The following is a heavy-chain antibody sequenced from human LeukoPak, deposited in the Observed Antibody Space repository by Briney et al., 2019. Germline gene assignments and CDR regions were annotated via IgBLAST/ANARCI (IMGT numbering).Heavy chain of an antibody. D-gene: IGHD6-19*01. CDR3: ARGTYSSGWYHFDY. V-gene: IGHV3-33*01. CDR2: IWYDGSNK. Sequence: GGSLRLSCAASGFTFSRYGMHWVRQAPGKGLEWVAVIWYDGSNKYYADSVKGRFTISRDNSKNTLYLQMNSLRAEDTAVYYCARGTYSSGWYHFDYWGQGTLVTVSS. CDR1: GFTFSRYG. J-gene: IGHJ4*02.